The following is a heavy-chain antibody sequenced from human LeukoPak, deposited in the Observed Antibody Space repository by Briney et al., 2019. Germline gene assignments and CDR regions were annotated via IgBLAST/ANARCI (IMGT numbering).Heavy chain of an antibody. V-gene: IGHV3-74*01. J-gene: IGHJ4*02. D-gene: IGHD2-15*01. CDR3: VTSYCSGGSCYSASGY. Sequence: HAGGSLRLSCAASGFTFSSYWMHWVRQAPGKGLVWVSRINSDGSSTSYADSVKGRFTISRDNAKNTLYLQMNSLGAEDSAVYYCVTSYCSGGSCYSASGYWGQGTLVTVSS. CDR1: GFTFSSYW. CDR2: INSDGSST.